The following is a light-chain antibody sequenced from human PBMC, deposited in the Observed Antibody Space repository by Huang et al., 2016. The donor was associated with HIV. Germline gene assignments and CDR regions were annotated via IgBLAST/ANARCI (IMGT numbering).Light chain of an antibody. CDR3: HQYGSSKAT. J-gene: IGKJ1*01. CDR1: QSVDSGY. V-gene: IGKV3-20*01. Sequence: VLTQSPGSVSVSLGDRVTVSCRARQSVDSGYLAWYQQKAGQSPRLRVYGTSSRASGIPSRFSGSGSGTEFTLTISRLEPEDFGVYYCHQYGSSKATFGQGTKVDI. CDR2: GTS.